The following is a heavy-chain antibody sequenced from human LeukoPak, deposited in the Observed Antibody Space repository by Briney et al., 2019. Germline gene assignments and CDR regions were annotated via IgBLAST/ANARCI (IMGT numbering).Heavy chain of an antibody. CDR2: ISGSGGST. V-gene: IGHV3-23*01. J-gene: IGHJ4*02. CDR1: RFTFSNCA. Sequence: GGSLRLSCAASRFTFSNCAMSWVRQAPGKGLEWVSTISGSGGSTYYADSVKGRFTISRDNAKNSLYLQMNSLRAEDTAVYYCARLGARQVLDYWGQGTLVTVSS. D-gene: IGHD4-17*01. CDR3: ARLGARQVLDY.